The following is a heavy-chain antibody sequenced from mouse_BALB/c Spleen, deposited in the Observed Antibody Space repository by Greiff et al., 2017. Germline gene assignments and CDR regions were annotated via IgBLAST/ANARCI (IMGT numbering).Heavy chain of an antibody. CDR3: AGHVGCSRYWYFDV. CDR2: ISNGGGST. D-gene: IGHD1-3*01. Sequence: EVKLVESGGGLVQPGGSLKLSCAASGFTFSSYTMSWVRQTPEKRLEWVAYISNGGGSTYYPDTVKGRFTISRDNAKNTLYLQLSSLKSEDTAMYYCAGHVGCSRYWYFDVWGAGTTVTVSS. J-gene: IGHJ1*01. V-gene: IGHV5-12-2*01. CDR1: GFTFSSYT.